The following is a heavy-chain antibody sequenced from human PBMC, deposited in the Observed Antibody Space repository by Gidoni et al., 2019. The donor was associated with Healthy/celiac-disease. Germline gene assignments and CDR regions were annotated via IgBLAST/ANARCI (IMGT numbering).Heavy chain of an antibody. Sequence: QVQLVESGGGVVQPGRSLRLSCAASGFTFSSYGMHWVRQAPGKGLEWVAVISYDGSNKYYADSVKGRFTISRDNSKNTLYLQMNSLRAEDTAVYYCAKDSVLLWFGGYFDYWGQGTLVTVSS. J-gene: IGHJ4*02. CDR1: GFTFSSYG. CDR3: AKDSVLLWFGGYFDY. V-gene: IGHV3-30*18. D-gene: IGHD3-10*01. CDR2: ISYDGSNK.